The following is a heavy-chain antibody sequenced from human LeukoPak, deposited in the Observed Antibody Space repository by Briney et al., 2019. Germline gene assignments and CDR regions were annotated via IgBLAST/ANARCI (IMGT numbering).Heavy chain of an antibody. CDR1: GGTFSSYA. V-gene: IGHV1-69*13. J-gene: IGHJ6*03. CDR2: IIPIFGTA. D-gene: IGHD3-10*01. CDR3: ARWRASGGYYYYYYMDV. Sequence: SVKVSCKASGGTFSSYAISWVRQAPGQGLEWMGGIIPIFGTANYAQKFQGRVTITADESTSTAYMELSSLRSEDTAVYYCARWRASGGYYYYYYMDVWGKGSTVTVSS.